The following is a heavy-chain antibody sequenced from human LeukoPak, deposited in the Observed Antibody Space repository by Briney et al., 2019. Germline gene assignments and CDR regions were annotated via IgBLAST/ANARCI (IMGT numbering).Heavy chain of an antibody. CDR2: IGTAGDT. J-gene: IGHJ4*02. Sequence: GGSLRLSCAASGFTFSSYDMHWVRQPTGRGLEWVSAIGTAGDTHYPGSVKGRFTISRDNAKHSLYLQINSLRVDDTAVYYCARGDYGDYYFDYWGQGTLVTVSS. D-gene: IGHD4-17*01. V-gene: IGHV3-13*01. CDR3: ARGDYGDYYFDY. CDR1: GFTFSSYD.